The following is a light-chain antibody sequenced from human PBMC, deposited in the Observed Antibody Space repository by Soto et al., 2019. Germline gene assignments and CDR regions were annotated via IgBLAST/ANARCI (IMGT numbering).Light chain of an antibody. V-gene: IGKV3-11*01. CDR3: QQRSNWPRT. J-gene: IGKJ1*01. CDR2: DAS. Sequence: EIVLTQSPATLSLSPVEGATLSCMASQSVSNYLAWYQQKPGQAPRLLIYDASNRATGIPDRFSGSGSGTDFTLTISGLEPEDFAAYYCQQRSNWPRTFGQGTKVDIK. CDR1: QSVSNY.